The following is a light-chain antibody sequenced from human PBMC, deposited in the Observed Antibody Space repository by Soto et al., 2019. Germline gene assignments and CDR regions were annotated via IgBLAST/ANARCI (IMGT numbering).Light chain of an antibody. J-gene: IGKJ1*01. V-gene: IGKV3-15*01. CDR1: QSVSST. Sequence: EIVRTQSPATLSVSPGERATLSCRASQSVSSTLAWYPQKPCQAPRLRIYGASTMATGIPARFSGSGSGTEFPLTISSLQSEDFAVSYCQQYNDWPQTFGQGAKVEIK. CDR2: GAS. CDR3: QQYNDWPQT.